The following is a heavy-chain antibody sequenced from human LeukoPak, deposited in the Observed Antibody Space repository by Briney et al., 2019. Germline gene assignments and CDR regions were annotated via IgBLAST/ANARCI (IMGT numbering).Heavy chain of an antibody. CDR3: ATVSIYGSVTDY. CDR2: FDPEDAET. V-gene: IGHV1-24*01. D-gene: IGHD3-10*01. CDR1: GYTLTELS. J-gene: IGHJ4*02. Sequence: ASVKVSCKVSGYTLTELSMHWVRQAPGKGLEWMGGFDPEDAETIYAQKFQGRVTMTEDTSTDTAYMELSSLRSEDTAVYYCATVSIYGSVTDYWGQGTLVTVSS.